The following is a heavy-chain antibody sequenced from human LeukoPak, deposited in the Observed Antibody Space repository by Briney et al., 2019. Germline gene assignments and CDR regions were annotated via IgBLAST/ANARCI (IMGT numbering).Heavy chain of an antibody. Sequence: GESPKISCKGSGYSFTTYYIGWVRQMPGKGLEWMGIIYPGDSDTRYSPSFQGQVTISADKSISTAYLQWSSLKASDTAMYYCARLLGYCGSTSSPYYMDVWGKGTTVTVSS. D-gene: IGHD2-2*01. CDR3: ARLLGYCGSTSSPYYMDV. J-gene: IGHJ6*03. V-gene: IGHV5-51*01. CDR2: IYPGDSDT. CDR1: GYSFTTYY.